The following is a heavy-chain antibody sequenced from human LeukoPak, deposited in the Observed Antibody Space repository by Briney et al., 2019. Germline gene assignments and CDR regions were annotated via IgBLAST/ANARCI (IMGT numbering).Heavy chain of an antibody. V-gene: IGHV1-2*06. D-gene: IGHD6-13*01. CDR2: INPNSGGT. CDR3: ARDHLAAAGSGG. CDR1: GYTFTGYY. Sequence: GASVKVSCKASGYTFTGYYMHWVRQAPGQGLEWMGRINPNSGGTNYAQKFQGRVTMTRDTSINTAYVEVSGLRSDDTAVYYCARDHLAAAGSGGWGQGTLVTVFS. J-gene: IGHJ1*01.